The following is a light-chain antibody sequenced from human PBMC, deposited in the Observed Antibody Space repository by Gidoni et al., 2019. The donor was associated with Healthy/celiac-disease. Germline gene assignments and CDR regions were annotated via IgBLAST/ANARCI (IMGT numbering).Light chain of an antibody. Sequence: DIQMTQSPSSLSASVGDRVTITCQASQDISNYLNWYQQKPGKAPQLLIYEASNLETGVPSRFSGSGSGTDFTFTISSLQPEDIATYYCQQYDKLPITFGQGTQLEIK. CDR2: EAS. J-gene: IGKJ5*01. V-gene: IGKV1-33*01. CDR3: QQYDKLPIT. CDR1: QDISNY.